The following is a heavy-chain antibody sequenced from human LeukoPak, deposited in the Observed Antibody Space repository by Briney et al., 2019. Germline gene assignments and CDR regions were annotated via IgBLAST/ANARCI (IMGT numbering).Heavy chain of an antibody. CDR2: ISSSSSYI. CDR1: GFTFSSYS. Sequence: GGSLRLSCAASGFTFSSYSMNWVRQAPGKGLEWVSSISSSSSYIYYVDSVKGRFTISRDNAKNSLYLQMNSLRAEDTAVYYCARSSSIAAPGVYWGQGTLVTVSS. D-gene: IGHD6-6*01. CDR3: ARSSSIAAPGVY. J-gene: IGHJ4*02. V-gene: IGHV3-21*01.